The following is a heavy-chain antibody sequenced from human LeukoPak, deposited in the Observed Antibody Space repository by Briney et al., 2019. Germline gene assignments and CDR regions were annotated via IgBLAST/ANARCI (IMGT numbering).Heavy chain of an antibody. D-gene: IGHD6-19*01. CDR3: AKGSGWYYYFDY. J-gene: IGHJ4*02. CDR1: GFTFSSYA. CDR2: ISGSGGST. Sequence: GGSLRLSCAASGFTFSSYAMSWVRQASGKGLEWVSAISGSGGSTYYAYSVKGRFTISRDNSKNTLYLQMNSLSAEDTAVYYCAKGSGWYYYFDYWGQGTLVTVSS. V-gene: IGHV3-23*01.